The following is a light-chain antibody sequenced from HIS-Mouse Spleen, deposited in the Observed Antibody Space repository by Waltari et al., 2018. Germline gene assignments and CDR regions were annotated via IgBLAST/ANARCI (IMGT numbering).Light chain of an antibody. CDR2: DNK. CDR1: SSNIGNNY. V-gene: IGLV1-51*01. CDR3: GTWDSSLSAWV. Sequence: QSVLTQPPSVSAAPGQKVTISCSGRSSNIGNNYVSWYQQLPGTAPKLLIYDNKKRPSGIPDRFSGSKSGTSATLGITGLQTGDEADYYCGTWDSSLSAWVFGGGTKLTVL. J-gene: IGLJ3*02.